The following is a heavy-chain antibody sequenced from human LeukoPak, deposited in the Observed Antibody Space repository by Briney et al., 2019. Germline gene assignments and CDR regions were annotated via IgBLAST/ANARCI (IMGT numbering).Heavy chain of an antibody. D-gene: IGHD3-10*01. CDR1: GFTFNNYA. Sequence: GGSLRLSCAASGFTFNNYAMSWVRQAPGKGLEWVSAISGSDAGTYYADSVKGRFTISRDNSKNTLYLQMNSLKTEDTAVYYCTTLEDYYGSGSLGTDYWGQGTLVTVSS. V-gene: IGHV3-23*01. CDR2: ISGSDAGT. CDR3: TTLEDYYGSGSLGTDY. J-gene: IGHJ4*02.